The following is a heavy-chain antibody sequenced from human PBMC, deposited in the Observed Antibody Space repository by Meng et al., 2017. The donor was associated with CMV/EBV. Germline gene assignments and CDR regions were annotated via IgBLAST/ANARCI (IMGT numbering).Heavy chain of an antibody. CDR3: ARDTVSTYYYYGMDV. Sequence: SETLSLTCTVSGGSISSSSYYWGWIRQPPGKGLEWIGSIYYSGSTYYNPSLKSRVTISVDTSKNQFSLKLSSVTAADTAVYYCARDTVSTYYYYGMDVWGQGTTVTVSS. CDR1: GGSISSSSYY. J-gene: IGHJ6*02. CDR2: IYYSGST. D-gene: IGHD4-11*01. V-gene: IGHV4-39*07.